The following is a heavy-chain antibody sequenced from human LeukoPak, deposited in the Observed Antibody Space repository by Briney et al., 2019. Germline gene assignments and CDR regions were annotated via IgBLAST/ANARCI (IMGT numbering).Heavy chain of an antibody. CDR1: GLTVSSNH. V-gene: IGHV3-53*05. CDR2: IYSGGNT. D-gene: IGHD6-19*01. J-gene: IGHJ4*02. CDR3: AKDLSSGWYPYYFDF. Sequence: QPGGSLRLSCAASGLTVSSNHMSWVRQAPGKGLEWVSVIYSGGNTNYADSVKGRFTISRDNSKNTLYLQMNSLRAEDTAVYYCAKDLSSGWYPYYFDFWGRGTLVTVSS.